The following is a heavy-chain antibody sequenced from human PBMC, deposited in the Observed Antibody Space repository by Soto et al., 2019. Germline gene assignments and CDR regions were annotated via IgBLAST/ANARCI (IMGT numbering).Heavy chain of an antibody. V-gene: IGHV3-23*01. CDR1: GFTFYNHA. D-gene: IGHD3-9*01. CDR2: TSLSGGVP. J-gene: IGHJ5*02. CDR3: ANGGETGPPPLDT. Sequence: EVQLLESGGDLVQPGGSLRLSGAASGFTFYNHAMSWVRQAPGKGLEWVSGTSLSGGVPYYPDSVTGRFTMSRHNAKNTLRLQMNRLRVDDTAVDYCANGGETGPPPLDTWRQGTLVIVSS.